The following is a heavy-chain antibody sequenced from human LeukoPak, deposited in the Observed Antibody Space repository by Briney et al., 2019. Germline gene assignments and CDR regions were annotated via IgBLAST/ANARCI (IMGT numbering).Heavy chain of an antibody. J-gene: IGHJ4*02. Sequence: ASVKVSCKAAGYTFTSYFMHWVRQAPGQGLEWVGMINPSAGDTGYAQKFQGGVTMTRDTSTSTAYMELRSLRSDDTAVYYCARDYPIVGATNDYWGQGTLVTVSS. CDR2: INPSAGDT. CDR1: GYTFTSYF. V-gene: IGHV1-46*01. CDR3: ARDYPIVGATNDY. D-gene: IGHD1-26*01.